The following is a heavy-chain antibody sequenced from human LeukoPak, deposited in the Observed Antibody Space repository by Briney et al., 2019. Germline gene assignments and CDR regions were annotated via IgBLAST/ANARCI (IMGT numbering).Heavy chain of an antibody. CDR1: GFNFDRYT. CDR3: AKELDTMFFDY. D-gene: IGHD3-10*02. Sequence: GGSLRLSCATSGFNFDRYTIHWVRQAPGKGLEWVSLAGRAGGTTFYSDSVRGRFTISRDSGRKSVYLQMNSLTTDDTAFYFCAKELDTMFFDYWGQGALVTVSS. J-gene: IGHJ4*02. V-gene: IGHV3-43*01. CDR2: AGRAGGTT.